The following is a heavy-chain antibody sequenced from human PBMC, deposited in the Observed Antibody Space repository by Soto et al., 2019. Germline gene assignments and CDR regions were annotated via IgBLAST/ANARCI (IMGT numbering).Heavy chain of an antibody. CDR1: GYTFSTYY. CDR2: INPSGGST. CDR3: ERYDYNGYYFDY. D-gene: IGHD4-4*01. Sequence: QVQLVQSGAEVKKPGASVKVSCKASGYTFSTYYMHWVRQAPGQGYEWMGIINPSGGSTTYAQKFRGGCTMTRDTSTTTVDMELSSLRSEDTAVYYCERYDYNGYYFDYWGQGTLVTVSS. V-gene: IGHV1-46*01. J-gene: IGHJ4*02.